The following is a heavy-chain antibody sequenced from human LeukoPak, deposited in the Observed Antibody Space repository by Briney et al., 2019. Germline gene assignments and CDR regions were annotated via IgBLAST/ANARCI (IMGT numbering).Heavy chain of an antibody. V-gene: IGHV4-61*02. CDR1: GGSISSGSYY. CDR2: IYTSGST. Sequence: SETLSLTCTVSGGSISSGSYYWSWIRQPAGKGLEWIGRIYTSGSTNYNPSLKSRVTISVDTSKNQFSLKLSSVTAADTAVYYCARVLMGPYWFDPWGQGTLVTVSS. J-gene: IGHJ5*02. CDR3: ARVLMGPYWFDP. D-gene: IGHD1-26*01.